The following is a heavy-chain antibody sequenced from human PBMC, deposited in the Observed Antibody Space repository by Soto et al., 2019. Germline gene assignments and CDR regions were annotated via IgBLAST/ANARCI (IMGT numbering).Heavy chain of an antibody. Sequence: SDTLSLTCTVSGGSISSYYWSWIRQPAGKGLEWVGRIYTSGSTNYNPSLKSRVTMSVDTSKNQFSLKLSSVTAADTAVYYCAKEITMRISPPNIVLDFGGKGTLAPVSS. D-gene: IGHD3-22*01. CDR3: AKEITMRISPPNIVLDF. CDR1: GGSISSYY. CDR2: IYTSGST. V-gene: IGHV4-4*07. J-gene: IGHJ4*01.